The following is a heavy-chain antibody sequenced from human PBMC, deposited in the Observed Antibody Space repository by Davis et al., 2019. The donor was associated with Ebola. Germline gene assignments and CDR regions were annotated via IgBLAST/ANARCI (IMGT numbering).Heavy chain of an antibody. Sequence: SGPTLVKPTQTLTLTCTFSGFSLSTSGMCVSWIRQPPGKALEWLARIDWDDDKYYSTSLKTRLTISKDTSKNQVVLTMTNMDPVDTATYYCAHRRLGGKYYYFDYWGQGTLVTVSS. CDR1: GFSLSTSGMC. CDR2: IDWDDDK. V-gene: IGHV2-70*12. CDR3: AHRRLGGKYYYFDY. D-gene: IGHD2-15*01. J-gene: IGHJ4*02.